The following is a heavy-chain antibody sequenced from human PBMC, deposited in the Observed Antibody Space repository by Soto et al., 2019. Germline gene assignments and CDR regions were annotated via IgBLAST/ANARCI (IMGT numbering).Heavy chain of an antibody. CDR3: AHIVVAGLGYYFDY. Sequence: QITLKESGPTLVKPTQTLTLTCTFSGFSLSSTRMAVGWIRQPPGKALEWLALIYWDEDKRYSPFLKSRLTITKDTSKNQVVRTTSNMDPVDTARYYCAHIVVAGLGYYFDYWGQGTLVTVSS. J-gene: IGHJ4*02. CDR2: IYWDEDK. CDR1: GFSLSSTRMA. D-gene: IGHD6-19*01. V-gene: IGHV2-5*02.